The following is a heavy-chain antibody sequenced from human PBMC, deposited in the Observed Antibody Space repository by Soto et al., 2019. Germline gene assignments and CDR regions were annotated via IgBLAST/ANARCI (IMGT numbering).Heavy chain of an antibody. D-gene: IGHD3-10*01. V-gene: IGHV5-51*01. CDR2: IYPGDSDT. CDR3: ARQPKITSPFVLFDY. J-gene: IGHJ4*02. Sequence: GESLKISCKGSGYSFTSYWICWVRQMPGKGLEWMGIIYPGDSDTRYSPPFQGQVTISADKSISTAYLQWSSLKASDTAMYYCARQPKITSPFVLFDYWGQGTLVTVSS. CDR1: GYSFTSYW.